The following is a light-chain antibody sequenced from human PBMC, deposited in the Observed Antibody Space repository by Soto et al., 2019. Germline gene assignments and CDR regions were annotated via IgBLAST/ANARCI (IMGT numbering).Light chain of an antibody. V-gene: IGKV3-20*01. CDR3: QQYGSSPIT. CDR1: QTVSSTY. J-gene: IGKJ4*01. CDR2: EAS. Sequence: ENVLTQSPGTLSLSPGERATLSCRASQTVSSTYLAWYQQQPGQAPRLLIYEASSRATGIPDRFSGTGSGTDFTLTISRLEPEDFAVYYCQQYGSSPITFGGGTKVDIK.